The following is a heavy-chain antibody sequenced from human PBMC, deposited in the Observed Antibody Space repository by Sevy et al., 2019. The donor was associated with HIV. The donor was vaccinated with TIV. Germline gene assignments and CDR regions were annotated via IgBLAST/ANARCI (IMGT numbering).Heavy chain of an antibody. CDR1: GGTFSSYA. CDR2: LIPIIGTA. D-gene: IGHD3-16*01. CDR3: ARDSRRLGGDGYNFRYGAHFDY. Sequence: ASVKVSSKASGGTFSSYAISWVRQAPGQGLEWMGRLIPIIGTANYAQKFQGRVTITADESTSTAYMELSSLRSEDTAVYYCARDSRRLGGDGYNFRYGAHFDYWVQGTLVTVSS. J-gene: IGHJ4*02. V-gene: IGHV1-69*11.